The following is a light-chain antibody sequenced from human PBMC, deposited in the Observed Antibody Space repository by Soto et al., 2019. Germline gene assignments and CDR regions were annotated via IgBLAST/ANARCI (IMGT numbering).Light chain of an antibody. Sequence: EIVLTQSPATLSLSPGERATLSCRASQSINNYLAWYQQKPGQAPRLLIYDTSNRATGIPARFSGSGSETDFTLTISSLEPEDFAVYYCQQRGDWPLSFGGGTKVEIK. CDR3: QQRGDWPLS. V-gene: IGKV3-11*01. CDR2: DTS. CDR1: QSINNY. J-gene: IGKJ4*01.